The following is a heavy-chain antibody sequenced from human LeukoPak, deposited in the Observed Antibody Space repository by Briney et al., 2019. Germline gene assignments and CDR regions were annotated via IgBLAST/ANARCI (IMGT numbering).Heavy chain of an antibody. J-gene: IGHJ4*02. CDR3: ARGQLWFPHYFDY. D-gene: IGHD5-18*01. CDR1: GGSISSYY. V-gene: IGHV4-59*01. Sequence: PSETLSLTCTVSGGSISSYYWSWIRQPPGKGLEWIGYIYYSGSTNYNPSLKSRVTISVDTSKNQFSLKLSSVTAADTAVYYCARGQLWFPHYFDYWGQGTLVTVSS. CDR2: IYYSGST.